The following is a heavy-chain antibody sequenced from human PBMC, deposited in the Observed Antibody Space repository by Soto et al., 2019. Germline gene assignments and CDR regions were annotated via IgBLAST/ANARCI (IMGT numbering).Heavy chain of an antibody. V-gene: IGHV6-1*01. D-gene: IGHD3-3*01. Sequence: PSQTLSLTCAISGDSVSSNRAAWNWIRQSPSRGLEWLGRTYYRSKWYNDYAVSVKSRITINPDTSKNQFSLQLNSVTPEDTAIYYCARTRVYDSYNYYGMAVWGQGTTVTV. CDR2: TYYRSKWYN. CDR1: GDSVSSNRAA. J-gene: IGHJ6*02. CDR3: ARTRVYDSYNYYGMAV.